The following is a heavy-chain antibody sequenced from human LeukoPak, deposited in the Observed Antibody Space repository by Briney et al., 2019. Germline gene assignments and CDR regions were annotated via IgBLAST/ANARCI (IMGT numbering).Heavy chain of an antibody. CDR3: ARSGVVPAAIIAVGAFDI. J-gene: IGHJ3*02. D-gene: IGHD2-2*01. Sequence: SVKVSCKASGGTFSSYAISWVRQAPGQGLEWMGGIIPIFGTANYAQKFQGRVTITADESTSTAYMELSSLRSEDTAVSYCARSGVVPAAIIAVGAFDIWGQGTMVTVSS. CDR1: GGTFSSYA. CDR2: IIPIFGTA. V-gene: IGHV1-69*01.